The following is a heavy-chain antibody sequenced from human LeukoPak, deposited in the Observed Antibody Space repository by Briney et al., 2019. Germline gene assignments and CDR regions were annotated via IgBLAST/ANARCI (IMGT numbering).Heavy chain of an antibody. CDR2: FDPEDGET. Sequence: ASVKVSCKASGYIFTGHYLHWVRQAPGKGLEWMGGFDPEDGETIYAQKFQGRVTMTEDTSTDTAYMELSSLRSEDTAVYYCATIIAATPDYYYYMDVWGKGTTVTVSS. V-gene: IGHV1-24*01. D-gene: IGHD6-13*01. CDR3: ATIIAATPDYYYYMDV. J-gene: IGHJ6*03. CDR1: GYIFTGHY.